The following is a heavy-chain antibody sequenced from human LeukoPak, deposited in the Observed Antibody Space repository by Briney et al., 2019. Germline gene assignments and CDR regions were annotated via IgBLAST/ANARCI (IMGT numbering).Heavy chain of an antibody. CDR2: MSGSGGST. CDR1: GLTFSSYA. V-gene: IGHV3-23*01. D-gene: IGHD4-17*01. Sequence: GGSLRLSCAASGLTFSSYAMSWVRQAPGKGLEWVSSMSGSGGSTYYADSVKGRFTISRGDSKNTLYLQMNSLRAEDTAVYYCARVRYGELDVWGQGTTVTVSS. CDR3: ARVRYGELDV. J-gene: IGHJ6*02.